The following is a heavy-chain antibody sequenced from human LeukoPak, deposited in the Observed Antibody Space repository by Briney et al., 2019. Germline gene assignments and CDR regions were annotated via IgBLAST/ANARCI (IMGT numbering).Heavy chain of an antibody. Sequence: PSETLSLTCTVSGYSISSGYYWGWIRQPPGKGLEWIGSIYHSGRTYYNPSLKSRVTISVDTSPNPFYLKLSSVTGADTAVYYCARHVVGFDIVVVPAAIDYWGQGTLVTVSS. CDR3: ARHVVGFDIVVVPAAIDY. CDR2: IYHSGRT. CDR1: GYSISSGYY. V-gene: IGHV4-38-2*02. D-gene: IGHD2-2*01. J-gene: IGHJ4*02.